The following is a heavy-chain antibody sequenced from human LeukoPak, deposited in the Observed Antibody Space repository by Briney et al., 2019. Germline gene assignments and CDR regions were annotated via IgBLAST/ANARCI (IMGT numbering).Heavy chain of an antibody. V-gene: IGHV3-23*01. CDR2: ISGSGAEI. CDR1: EFAFSLYA. J-gene: IGHJ4*02. CDR3: SKDLTTRSIGYFDY. Sequence: GGSLRLSCAASEFAFSLYAMNWVRQAPGEGPEWVSSISGSGAEIRYADSVRGRFTISRDNSQNALYLRMNSLRVEDTAIYYCSKDLTTRSIGYFDYWGQGTLVTVSS. D-gene: IGHD1-1*01.